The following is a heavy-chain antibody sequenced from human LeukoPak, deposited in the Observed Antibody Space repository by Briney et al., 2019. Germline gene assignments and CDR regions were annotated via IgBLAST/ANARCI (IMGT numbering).Heavy chain of an antibody. Sequence: ASVKVSCKASGYTFTSYAMHWVRQAPGQRLEWMGWINAGNGNTKYSQEFQGRVTITRDTSASTAYMELSSLRSEDMAVYYCVVGSYLLDGGPPSFDYWDQGTLVTVSS. CDR3: VVGSYLLDGGPPSFDY. CDR1: GYTFTSYA. D-gene: IGHD1-26*01. V-gene: IGHV1-3*03. J-gene: IGHJ4*02. CDR2: INAGNGNT.